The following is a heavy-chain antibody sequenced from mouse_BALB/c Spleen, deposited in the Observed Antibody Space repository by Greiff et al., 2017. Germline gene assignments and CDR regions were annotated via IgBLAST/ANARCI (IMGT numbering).Heavy chain of an antibody. CDR3: ARDYYDLYWYFDV. V-gene: IGHV5-6-5*01. J-gene: IGHJ1*01. CDR2: ISSGGST. Sequence: EVQLQESGGGLVKPGGSLKLSCAASGFTFSSYAMSWVRQTPEKRLEWVASISSGGSTYYPDSVKGRFTISRDNARNILYLQMSSLRSEDTAMYYCARDYYDLYWYFDVWGAGTTVTVSS. D-gene: IGHD1-1*01. CDR1: GFTFSSYA.